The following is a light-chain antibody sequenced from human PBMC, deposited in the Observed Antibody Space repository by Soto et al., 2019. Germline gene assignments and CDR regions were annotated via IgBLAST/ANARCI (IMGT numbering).Light chain of an antibody. CDR1: QTVFSR. CDR3: HQRRSWPRT. Sequence: EIVLTQSPATLSSSPGERATLSCRASQTVFSRLAWYQHKPGQAPRLLIYDSSNRATGIPARFSGSGSGTDFTLTIGSLEPEDFAVYYCHQRRSWPRTFGQGTKVEI. V-gene: IGKV3-11*01. J-gene: IGKJ1*01. CDR2: DSS.